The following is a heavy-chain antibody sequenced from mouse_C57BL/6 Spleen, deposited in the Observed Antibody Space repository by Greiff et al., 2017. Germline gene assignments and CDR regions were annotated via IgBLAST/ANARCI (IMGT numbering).Heavy chain of an antibody. CDR3: AREATDAMDY. CDR1: GFTFSSYA. Sequence: EVKVVESGGGLVKPGGSLKLSCAASGFTFSSYAMSWVRQTPEKRLEWVATISDGGSYTYYPDNVKGRFTISRDNAKNNLYLQMSHLKSEDTAMYYCAREATDAMDYWGQGTSVTVSS. V-gene: IGHV5-4*01. CDR2: ISDGGSYT. J-gene: IGHJ4*01. D-gene: IGHD1-1*01.